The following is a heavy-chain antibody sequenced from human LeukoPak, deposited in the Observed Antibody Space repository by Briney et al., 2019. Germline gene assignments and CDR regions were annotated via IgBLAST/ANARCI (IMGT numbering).Heavy chain of an antibody. CDR3: AKGVWFSSGWYYFDY. D-gene: IGHD6-19*01. CDR1: GFTFSSYA. Sequence: GGSLRLSCAASGFTFSSYAMSWVRQAPGKGLEWVSAISGSGGSTYYADSVKGRFTISRDNSKNTLYLQMNSLRAEDTAVYYCAKGVWFSSGWYYFDYWGQGTLVTVSS. J-gene: IGHJ4*02. V-gene: IGHV3-23*01. CDR2: ISGSGGST.